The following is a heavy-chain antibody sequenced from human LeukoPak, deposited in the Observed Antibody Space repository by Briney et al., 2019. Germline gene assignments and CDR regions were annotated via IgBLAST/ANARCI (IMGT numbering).Heavy chain of an antibody. V-gene: IGHV3-23*01. J-gene: IGHJ4*02. CDR3: AKLGEGYSSGWSKNYFDY. D-gene: IGHD6-19*01. CDR2: ISGSGGST. Sequence: GGSLRLSCAASGFTFSSYSMNWVRQAPGKGLEWVSAISGSGGSTYYADSVKGRFTISRDNSKNTLCLQMNSLRAEDTAVYYCAKLGEGYSSGWSKNYFDYWGQGTLVTVSS. CDR1: GFTFSSYS.